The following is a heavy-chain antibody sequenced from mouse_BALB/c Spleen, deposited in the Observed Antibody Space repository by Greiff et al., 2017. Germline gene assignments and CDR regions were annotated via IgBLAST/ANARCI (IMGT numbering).Heavy chain of an antibody. CDR2: INPSNGRT. J-gene: IGHJ4*01. Sequence: VQLQQPGAELVKPGASVKLSCKASGYTFTSYWMHWVKQRPGQGLEWIGEINPSNGRTNYNEKFKSKATLTVDKSSSTAYMQLSSLTSEDSAVYYCARYGLYYYAMDYWGQGTSVTVSS. D-gene: IGHD2-2*01. CDR1: GYTFTSYW. V-gene: IGHV1S81*02. CDR3: ARYGLYYYAMDY.